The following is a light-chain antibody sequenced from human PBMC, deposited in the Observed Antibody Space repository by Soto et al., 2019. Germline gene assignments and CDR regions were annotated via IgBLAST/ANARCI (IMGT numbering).Light chain of an antibody. V-gene: IGKV3-20*01. CDR1: QGVSTRY. CDR3: QQYAGSPLT. Sequence: VLTQSPGTLSLSPGERATLSCRASQGVSTRYLAWYQQKPGQAPRLLIYGASSRAAGIPDRFSGSGSGTDFILTISRLEPEDFAVYYCQQYAGSPLTFGGGTKVDIK. CDR2: GAS. J-gene: IGKJ4*01.